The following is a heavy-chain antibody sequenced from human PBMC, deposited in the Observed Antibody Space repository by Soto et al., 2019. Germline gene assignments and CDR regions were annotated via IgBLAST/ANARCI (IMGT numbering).Heavy chain of an antibody. J-gene: IGHJ4*02. CDR1: GGSFSTYS. V-gene: IGHV1-69*04. CDR3: ARDRFNSGYYDFDS. Sequence: SVKVSCKASGGSFSTYSISWVRQVPGQGLEWMGRIIPILDIANYAQKFQGLVTITADKSTNTAYMELSSLRSDDTAVYYCARDRFNSGYYDFDSWGQGTLVTVSS. CDR2: IIPILDIA. D-gene: IGHD5-12*01.